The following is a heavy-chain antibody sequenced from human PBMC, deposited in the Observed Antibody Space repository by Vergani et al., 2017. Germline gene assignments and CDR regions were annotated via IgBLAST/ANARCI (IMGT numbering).Heavy chain of an antibody. V-gene: IGHV5-51*03. Sequence: EVQLVQSGAEVKKPGESLKISCKGSGYSFTSYWIGWVRQMPGKGLEWMGIIYPGDSDTRYSPSFQGQVTISRDNSKNTLYLQMNSLRAEDTAVYYCAKAFKVLLWAFDIWGQGTMVTVSS. J-gene: IGHJ3*02. D-gene: IGHD3-10*01. CDR3: AKAFKVLLWAFDI. CDR1: GYSFTSYW. CDR2: IYPGDSDT.